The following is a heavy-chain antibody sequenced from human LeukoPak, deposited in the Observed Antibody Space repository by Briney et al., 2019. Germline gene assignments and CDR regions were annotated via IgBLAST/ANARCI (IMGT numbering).Heavy chain of an antibody. V-gene: IGHV1-2*02. Sequence: ASVKVSCKASGYTFTGYYIHWVRQAPGQGLEWMGWVNPNDGGTNHAQKFQGRVTMTWDTSITTAYMELSSLTSDDTAVYYCARDLDSSWTGYFQPWGQGTLVTVSS. J-gene: IGHJ1*01. CDR3: ARDLDSSWTGYFQP. CDR2: VNPNDGGT. CDR1: GYTFTGYY. D-gene: IGHD6-13*01.